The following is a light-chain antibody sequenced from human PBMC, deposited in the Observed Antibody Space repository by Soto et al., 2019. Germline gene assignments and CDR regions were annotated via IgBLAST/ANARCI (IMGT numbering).Light chain of an antibody. J-gene: IGKJ1*01. V-gene: IGKV3-15*01. Sequence: EIVMTQSPATLSVSPGERATLSCRASQSISRNFAWYQQKPGQAPRLLIYGASTRATGLPARFSGGGSGTDFTLTISSLESEDFAVYSCHQYHNWPPTFGQGTKVEIK. CDR3: HQYHNWPPT. CDR1: QSISRN. CDR2: GAS.